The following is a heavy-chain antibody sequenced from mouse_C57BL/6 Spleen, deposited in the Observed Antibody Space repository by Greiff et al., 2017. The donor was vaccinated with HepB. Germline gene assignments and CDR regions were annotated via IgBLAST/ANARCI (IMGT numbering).Heavy chain of an antibody. V-gene: IGHV1-81*01. CDR3: ARWDDYDGFDY. J-gene: IGHJ2*01. CDR2: IYPRSGNT. Sequence: QVQLKESGAELARPGASVKLSCKASGYTFTSYGISWVKQRTGQGLEWIGEIYPRSGNTYYNEKFKGKATLTADKSSSTAYMELRSLTSEDSAVYFCARWDDYDGFDYWGQGTTLTVSS. D-gene: IGHD2-4*01. CDR1: GYTFTSYG.